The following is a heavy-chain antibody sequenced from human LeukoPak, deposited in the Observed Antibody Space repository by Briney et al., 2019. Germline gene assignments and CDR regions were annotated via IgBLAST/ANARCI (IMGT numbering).Heavy chain of an antibody. Sequence: GGSLRLSCAASGFTFSSYAMSWVRQAPGKGLEWVSAISGSGASTYYADSVKGRFTISRDNSKNTLYLQMNSLRAEDTAVYYCTRIVVVPAAKTGAFDIWGQGTMVTVSS. CDR1: GFTFSSYA. V-gene: IGHV3-23*01. CDR2: ISGSGAST. CDR3: TRIVVVPAAKTGAFDI. J-gene: IGHJ3*02. D-gene: IGHD2-2*01.